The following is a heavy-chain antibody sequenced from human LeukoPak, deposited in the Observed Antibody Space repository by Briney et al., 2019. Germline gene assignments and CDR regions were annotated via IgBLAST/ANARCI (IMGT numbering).Heavy chain of an antibody. CDR2: IYYSGTT. Sequence: SETLSLTCTVSGGSISSYYWSWIRQPPGKGLEWIGYIYYSGTTNYNPSLKSRVTISVDTSKNQFSLKLSSVTAADTAVYYCARGTYYDFWSGYSSLGAFDIWGQGTMVTVSS. J-gene: IGHJ3*02. V-gene: IGHV4-59*01. CDR3: ARGTYYDFWSGYSSLGAFDI. CDR1: GGSISSYY. D-gene: IGHD3-3*01.